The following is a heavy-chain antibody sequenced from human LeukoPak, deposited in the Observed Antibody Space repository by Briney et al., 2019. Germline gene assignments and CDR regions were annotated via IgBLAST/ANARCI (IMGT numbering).Heavy chain of an antibody. Sequence: WASVKLSCKASGYTFTSYAISWVRQAPGQGLEWMGCISAYRGNKYYAQKLQGRVTISTDTSKNTAYKELRSLSCDDTAVFYVAKGYGSGGYLDYWGQGTLVTVSS. CDR2: ISAYRGNK. J-gene: IGHJ4*02. CDR3: AKGYGSGGYLDY. V-gene: IGHV1-18*04. CDR1: GYTFTSYA. D-gene: IGHD3-10*01.